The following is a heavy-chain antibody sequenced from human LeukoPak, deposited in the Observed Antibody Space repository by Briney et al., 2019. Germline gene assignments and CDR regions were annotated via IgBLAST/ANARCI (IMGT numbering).Heavy chain of an antibody. V-gene: IGHV1-69*13. J-gene: IGHJ4*02. CDR3: ARTRSGSSWYADFNY. D-gene: IGHD6-13*01. CDR1: GGTFSSYA. Sequence: AASVTVSCKASGGTFSSYAISWVRQAPGQGLEWMGGIIPIFGTANYAQKFQGRVTITADESTSTAYMELSSLRSEDTAVYYCARTRSGSSWYADFNYWGQGTLVTVSS. CDR2: IIPIFGTA.